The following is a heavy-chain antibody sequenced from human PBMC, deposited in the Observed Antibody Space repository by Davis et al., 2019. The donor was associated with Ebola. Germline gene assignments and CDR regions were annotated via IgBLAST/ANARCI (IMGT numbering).Heavy chain of an antibody. CDR2: LYYSGST. V-gene: IGHV4-39*01. Sequence: MPGGSLRLSCTVSGGSISSSYYWGWIRQPPGKGLEWIGSLYYSGSTYYNPSLKSRVTISVDTSKNQFSLRLTSVTAADTAVYYCARHLDSSGHETFDYWGQGTLVTVSS. CDR1: GGSISSSYY. J-gene: IGHJ4*02. D-gene: IGHD3-22*01. CDR3: ARHLDSSGHETFDY.